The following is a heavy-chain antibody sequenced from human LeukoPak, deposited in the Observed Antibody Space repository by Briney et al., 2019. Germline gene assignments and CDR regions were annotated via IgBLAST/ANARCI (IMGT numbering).Heavy chain of an antibody. CDR3: ARSLPYGTTWYGRSDF. J-gene: IGHJ4*02. CDR1: GFTFSDHH. Sequence: GGSLRLSCAVSGFTFSDHHMDWVRPAPGKGLEWVANIRQDGDTKYYVDSVKGRFTISRDNAMNSLYLQMNSLRAEDTAIYYCARSLPYGTTWYGRSDFWGQGTLVTVSS. V-gene: IGHV3-7*03. CDR2: IRQDGDTK. D-gene: IGHD6-13*01.